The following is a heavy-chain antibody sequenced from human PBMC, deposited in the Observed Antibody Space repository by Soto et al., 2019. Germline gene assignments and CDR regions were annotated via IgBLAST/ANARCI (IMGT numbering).Heavy chain of an antibody. Sequence: QVQLVQSGGEVKKPGASVKVSCKASGYTFTIYGINWVRQAPGQGLELMGWISPDNGNTNDAQKLQGRVTMTTDTSTSTAYMELRSLRSDDTAVYYCARALGYSGYAGMDVWGHVTTVTVSS. J-gene: IGHJ6*02. CDR3: ARALGYSGYAGMDV. V-gene: IGHV1-18*01. CDR2: ISPDNGNT. CDR1: GYTFTIYG. D-gene: IGHD5-12*01.